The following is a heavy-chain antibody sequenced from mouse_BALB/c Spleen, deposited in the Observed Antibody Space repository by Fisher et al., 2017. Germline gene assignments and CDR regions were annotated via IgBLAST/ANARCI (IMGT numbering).Heavy chain of an antibody. V-gene: IGHV1-26*01. D-gene: IGHD2-4*01. CDR3: KIYYDLYAMDY. Sequence: KFKGKATLTVDKSSSTAYMELRSLTSEDSAVYFCKIYYDLYAMDYWGQGTSVTVSS. J-gene: IGHJ4*01.